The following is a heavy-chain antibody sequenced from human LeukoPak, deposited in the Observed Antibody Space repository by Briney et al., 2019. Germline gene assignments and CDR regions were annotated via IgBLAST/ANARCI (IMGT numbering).Heavy chain of an antibody. V-gene: IGHV4-59*01. Sequence: SETLSLTCTVSGGSISSYYWSWIRQPPGKGLEWIGYIYYSGSTNYNPSLMSRVTISVDTSKNQFSLKLSSVTAADTAVYYCARDDSSSDHDAFDIWGQGTMVTVSS. CDR2: IYYSGST. J-gene: IGHJ3*02. D-gene: IGHD6-19*01. CDR3: ARDDSSSDHDAFDI. CDR1: GGSISSYY.